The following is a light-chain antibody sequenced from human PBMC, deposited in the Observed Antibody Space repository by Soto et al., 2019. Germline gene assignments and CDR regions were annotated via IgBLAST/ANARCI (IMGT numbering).Light chain of an antibody. Sequence: EIVLTQSPGTLSLSPGERATLSCRASQSVSSSYLAWYQQKPGQAPRLLIYGASSRATGIPDRFSGSGSGTDFTLIISRLEPEDFAVYYCQQYGSPNTFGQGTKLEIK. V-gene: IGKV3-20*01. CDR1: QSVSSSY. CDR3: QQYGSPNT. CDR2: GAS. J-gene: IGKJ2*01.